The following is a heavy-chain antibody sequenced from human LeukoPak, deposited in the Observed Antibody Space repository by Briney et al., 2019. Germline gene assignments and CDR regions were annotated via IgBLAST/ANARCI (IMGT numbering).Heavy chain of an antibody. V-gene: IGHV1-18*01. CDR2: ISAYNGNT. D-gene: IGHD3-9*01. Sequence: ASVKVSCKASGYTFTSYGISWVRQAPGQGLEWMGWISAYNGNTNYAQKLQGRVTMTTDRSTSTTYMELRSLRSDDTAVYYCARGRYFDWLQVGPPTTWYYMDVWGKGTTVTVSS. J-gene: IGHJ6*03. CDR3: ARGRYFDWLQVGPPTTWYYMDV. CDR1: GYTFTSYG.